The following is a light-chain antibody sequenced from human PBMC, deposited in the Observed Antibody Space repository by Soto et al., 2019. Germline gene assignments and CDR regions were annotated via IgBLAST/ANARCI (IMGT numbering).Light chain of an antibody. J-gene: IGKJ2*01. CDR1: QSVYNNY. Sequence: EIVLTQSPGTLSLSPGERATLSCRASQSVYNNYLAWYQQKPGQTPRLLVNGASNRATGIPDRFSGGGSGTDFTLTISSLEPEEFAVYYCQQYGLLPHSFGQGTRVEIK. CDR3: QQYGLLPHS. V-gene: IGKV3-20*01. CDR2: GAS.